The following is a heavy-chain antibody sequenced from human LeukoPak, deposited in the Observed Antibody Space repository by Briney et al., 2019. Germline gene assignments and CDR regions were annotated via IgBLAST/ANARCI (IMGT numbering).Heavy chain of an antibody. J-gene: IGHJ4*02. CDR2: INHSGST. D-gene: IGHD5-12*01. CDR1: GGPFSGYY. V-gene: IGHV4-34*01. CDR3: ARADGGPSGYDRYFDY. Sequence: PSETLSLTCAVYGGPFSGYYWSWIRQPPGKRLEWIGEINHSGSTNYNPSLKSRVTISVDTSKNQFSLKLSSVTAADTAVYYCARADGGPSGYDRYFDYWGQGTLVTVSS.